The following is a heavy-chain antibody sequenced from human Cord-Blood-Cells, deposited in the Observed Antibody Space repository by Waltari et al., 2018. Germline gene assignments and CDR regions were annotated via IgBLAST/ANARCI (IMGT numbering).Heavy chain of an antibody. D-gene: IGHD7-27*01. J-gene: IGHJ2*01. V-gene: IGHV1-3*01. Sequence: QVQLVQSGAEVKTPGASVTVSCKASGYTFTSYALPWVRPAPGQRLEWMGWINAGNGNTKYSQKFQGRVTITRDTSASTAYMELSSLRSEDTAVYYCAREGPWGSRRYFDLWGRGTLVTVSS. CDR1: GYTFTSYA. CDR2: INAGNGNT. CDR3: AREGPWGSRRYFDL.